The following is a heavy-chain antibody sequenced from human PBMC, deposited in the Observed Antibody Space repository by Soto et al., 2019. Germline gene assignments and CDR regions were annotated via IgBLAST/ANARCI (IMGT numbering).Heavy chain of an antibody. V-gene: IGHV3-23*01. CDR3: VKDRGPVFGDY. CDR2: ISDSGTRT. J-gene: IGHJ4*02. D-gene: IGHD3-10*02. Sequence: QAGGSLRLSCTASGFSFRTYAMSWVRQAPGKGLEWVSTISDSGTRTYYADSVKGRFAVSRDNSRDIFYVQMNSLRADDTAIYFCVKDRGPVFGDYWGQGTLVTVSS. CDR1: GFSFRTYA.